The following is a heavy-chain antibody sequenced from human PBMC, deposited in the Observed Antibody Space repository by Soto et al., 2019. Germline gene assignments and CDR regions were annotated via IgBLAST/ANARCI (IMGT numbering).Heavy chain of an antibody. J-gene: IGHJ5*02. CDR3: ARAIPYYDFWSGYFPPPNWFDP. V-gene: IGHV1-46*01. CDR1: GYTFTSYY. Sequence: ASVKVSCKASGYTFTSYYMHWVRQAPGQGLEWMGIINPSGGSTSYAQKFQGRVTMTRDTSTSTVYMELSSLRSEDTAVYYCARAIPYYDFWSGYFPPPNWFDPWGQGTLVTVSS. CDR2: INPSGGST. D-gene: IGHD3-3*01.